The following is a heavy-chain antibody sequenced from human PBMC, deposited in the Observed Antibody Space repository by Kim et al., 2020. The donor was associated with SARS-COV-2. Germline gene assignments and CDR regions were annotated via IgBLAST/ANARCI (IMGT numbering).Heavy chain of an antibody. V-gene: IGHV1-2*02. Sequence: AQKFQGRVTMTRDTSISTAYMELSRLRSDDTAVYYCAREGLDYTNPIDYWGQGTLVTVSS. D-gene: IGHD4-4*01. CDR3: AREGLDYTNPIDY. J-gene: IGHJ4*02.